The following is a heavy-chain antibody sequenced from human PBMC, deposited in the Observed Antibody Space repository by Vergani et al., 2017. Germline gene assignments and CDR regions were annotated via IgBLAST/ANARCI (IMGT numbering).Heavy chain of an antibody. V-gene: IGHV4-61*02. CDR3: ARALLFVTSGFDP. Sequence: QVQLQESGPGLVKPSQTLSLTCTVSGVSISSGSYYWSWIRQPAGKGLEWIGRIYTSGSTNYNPSLKSRVTISVDTSKNQFSLKLSSVTAADTAVYYCARALLFVTSGFDPWGQGTLVTVSS. CDR1: GVSISSGSYY. D-gene: IGHD2-21*01. CDR2: IYTSGST. J-gene: IGHJ5*02.